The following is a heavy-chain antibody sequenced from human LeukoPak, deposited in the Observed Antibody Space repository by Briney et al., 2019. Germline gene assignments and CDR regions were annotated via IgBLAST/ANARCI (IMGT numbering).Heavy chain of an antibody. CDR1: GGTFSNHA. V-gene: IGHV1-69*01. Sequence: SSVKVSCKASGGTFSNHAFNWVRQAPGQGLEWMGGIIPIFGSTSYVQKFQGRLTFSADETTSTVYMELSSLRSEDTAVYYCARATKLGAFDIWGQGTMVTVSS. CDR3: ARATKLGAFDI. D-gene: IGHD5-12*01. CDR2: IIPIFGST. J-gene: IGHJ3*02.